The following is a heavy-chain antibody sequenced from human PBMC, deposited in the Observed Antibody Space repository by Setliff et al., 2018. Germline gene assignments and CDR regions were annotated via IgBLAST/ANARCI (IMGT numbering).Heavy chain of an antibody. CDR3: TTGSVCVGDCYSGRLNY. V-gene: IGHV3-15*01. J-gene: IGHJ4*02. CDR2: IKSNADFGTT. Sequence: GGSLRLSCAASGFTFSNAWMSWVRQAPGKGLEWVGCIKSNADFGTTDYAAPVKGRFTISRDDSRNTLYLKMNSLKTEDTAVYYCTTGSVCVGDCYSGRLNYWGQGTLVTVSS. D-gene: IGHD2-21*02. CDR1: GFTFSNAW.